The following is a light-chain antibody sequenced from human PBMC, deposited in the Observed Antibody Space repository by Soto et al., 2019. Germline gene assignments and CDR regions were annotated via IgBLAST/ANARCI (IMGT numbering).Light chain of an antibody. Sequence: EIVMTHSPGTLSLSPGGRANLSCRASQSVSSRLAWYKQKPGQAPRLLISGASSRATGIPDRFRGSGSGTEFTLAISSLKPEDSETYYCLQDINYPWTFGQGTKVDIK. J-gene: IGKJ1*01. CDR3: LQDINYPWT. CDR1: QSVSSR. V-gene: IGKV3D-15*01. CDR2: GAS.